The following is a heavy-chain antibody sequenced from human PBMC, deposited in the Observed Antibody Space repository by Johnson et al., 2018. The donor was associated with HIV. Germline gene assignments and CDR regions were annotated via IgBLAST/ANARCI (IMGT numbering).Heavy chain of an antibody. CDR3: AILEVVPAAIHSPDAFDI. CDR1: GFTVNSNY. Sequence: MQLVESGGGLVQPGGSLRLSCTASGFTVNSNYMSWVRQAPGKGLEWVSIIYSGGSTYYADSVKGRFTISRDNSKNTLYLQMNSLRAEDTAVYYCAILEVVPAAIHSPDAFDIWGQGTMVTVSS. V-gene: IGHV3-66*01. D-gene: IGHD2-2*01. J-gene: IGHJ3*02. CDR2: IYSGGST.